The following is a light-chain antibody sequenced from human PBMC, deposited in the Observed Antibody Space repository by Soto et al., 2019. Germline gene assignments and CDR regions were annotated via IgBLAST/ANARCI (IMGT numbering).Light chain of an antibody. J-gene: IGKJ4*01. Sequence: IVLTQSPATLSLSPGERATLSCRASQTISNFLSWYQQKPGQAPRLLIYDASNRATGIPARFSGSGSGTDLTVTISSLEPEDFAIYYCHQRSDWSLTFGGGTEVEIK. V-gene: IGKV3-11*01. CDR1: QTISNF. CDR3: HQRSDWSLT. CDR2: DAS.